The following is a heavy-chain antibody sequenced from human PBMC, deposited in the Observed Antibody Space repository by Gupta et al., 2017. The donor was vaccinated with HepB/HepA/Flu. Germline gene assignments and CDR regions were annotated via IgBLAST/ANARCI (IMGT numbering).Heavy chain of an antibody. V-gene: IGHV3-30*18. CDR3: AKDGDRSYCSSTSCYVSYYYGMDV. CDR1: GFTFRSYG. Sequence: QVQLVESGGGVVQPGRSLRLSCAASGFTFRSYGMHWFRQDPGQGLEWGAVISFDGSNNYYADSVKGRFTISRDNSKNTLYLQMNSLRAEDTAVYYCAKDGDRSYCSSTSCYVSYYYGMDVWGQGTTVTVSS. J-gene: IGHJ6*02. D-gene: IGHD2-2*01. CDR2: ISFDGSNN.